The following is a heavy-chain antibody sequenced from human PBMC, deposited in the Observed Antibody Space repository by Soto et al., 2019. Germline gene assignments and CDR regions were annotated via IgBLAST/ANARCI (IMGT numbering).Heavy chain of an antibody. CDR2: IYPGDSDT. J-gene: IGHJ3*02. D-gene: IGHD3-3*01. Sequence: GESLKISCKGSGYSFTSYWIGWVRQMPGKGLEWMGIIYPGDSDTRYSPSFQGQVTISADKSISTAYLQWSSLKASDTAMYYCARLDITIFGVVLTDAFDIWGQGTMVTVSS. CDR1: GYSFTSYW. V-gene: IGHV5-51*01. CDR3: ARLDITIFGVVLTDAFDI.